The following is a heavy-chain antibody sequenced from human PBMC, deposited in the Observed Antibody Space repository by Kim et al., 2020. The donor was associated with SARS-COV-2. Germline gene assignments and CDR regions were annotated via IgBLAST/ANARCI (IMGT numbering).Heavy chain of an antibody. CDR2: IYYSGST. Sequence: SETLSLTCTVSGGSISSSSYYWGWIRQPPGKGLEWIGSIYYSGSTYYNPSLKSRVTISVDTSKNQFSLKLSSVTAADTAVYYCASTLGLRYFDWLGYFDYWGQGTLVTVSS. J-gene: IGHJ4*02. V-gene: IGHV4-39*01. D-gene: IGHD3-9*01. CDR1: GGSISSSSYY. CDR3: ASTLGLRYFDWLGYFDY.